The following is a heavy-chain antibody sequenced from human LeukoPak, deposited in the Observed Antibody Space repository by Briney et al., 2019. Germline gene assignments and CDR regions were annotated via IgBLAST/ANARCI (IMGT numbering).Heavy chain of an antibody. CDR2: IIPIFGTA. V-gene: IGHV1-69*13. J-gene: IGHJ6*03. D-gene: IGHD3-16*01. CDR1: GGTFSSYA. Sequence: SVKVSCKASGGTFSSYAISWVRQAPGQGLEWMGGIIPIFGTANYAQKFQGRVTITADESTSTAYMELSSLRSEDTAVYYCARGGGGTNYYYYYYMDVWGKGTTVTVSS. CDR3: ARGGGGTNYYYYYYMDV.